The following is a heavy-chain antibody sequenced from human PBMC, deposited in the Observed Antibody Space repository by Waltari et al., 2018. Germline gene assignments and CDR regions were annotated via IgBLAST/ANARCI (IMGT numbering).Heavy chain of an antibody. CDR3: ARGGIAAAGWAYYFDY. V-gene: IGHV1-69*01. D-gene: IGHD6-13*01. Sequence: QVQLVQSGAEVKKPGSSVKVSCKASGGTFSSYAISWVRQAPGQGLEWMGGISPIFGTANYAQKFQGRVTITADESTSTAYMELSSLRSEDTAVYYCARGGIAAAGWAYYFDYWGQGTLVTVSS. J-gene: IGHJ4*02. CDR1: GGTFSSYA. CDR2: ISPIFGTA.